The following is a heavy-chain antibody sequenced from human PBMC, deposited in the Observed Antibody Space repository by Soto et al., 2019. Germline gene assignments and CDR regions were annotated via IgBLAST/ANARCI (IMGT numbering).Heavy chain of an antibody. CDR2: LTYGGST. D-gene: IGHD3-16*01. Sequence: QLQLQESGPGLVRPSGTLSLICNVSDGSISSESYYWGWIRQPPGKGLEWIGSLTYGGSTYYNPSLKSRVTISVDTSTNQFSLRMRAVTAAVTAVYFCARHTYAYTSWTPPDFVKLGQGALVTVSS. V-gene: IGHV4-39*01. CDR3: ARHTYAYTSWTPPDFVK. J-gene: IGHJ4*02. CDR1: DGSISSESYY.